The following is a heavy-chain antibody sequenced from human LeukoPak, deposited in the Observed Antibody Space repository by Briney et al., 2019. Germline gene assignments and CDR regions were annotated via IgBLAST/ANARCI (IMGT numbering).Heavy chain of an antibody. CDR2: ITCSSTTT. D-gene: IGHD2-8*01. Sequence: PGGSLRLSFAASGFTFSSNSMNWVRQAPGKGLEWVSYITCSSTTTYYADSVKGRFITSRDNAKNSLYLQMNSLRAEDTAVYYCARTYCTNGVCNRKAFDIWGQGTMVTVSS. CDR3: ARTYCTNGVCNRKAFDI. V-gene: IGHV3-48*01. J-gene: IGHJ3*02. CDR1: GFTFSSNS.